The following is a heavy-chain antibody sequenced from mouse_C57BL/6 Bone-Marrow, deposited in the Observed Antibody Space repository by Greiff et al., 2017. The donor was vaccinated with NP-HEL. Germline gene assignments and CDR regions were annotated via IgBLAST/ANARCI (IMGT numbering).Heavy chain of an antibody. Sequence: EVPRVESGAELVRPGASVKLSCTASGFNIKDDYMPWVKQRPEQGLEWLGWLDPEHGATAYASKFQGKATIPADTSSNTAYLQLSSLTSEDTAVYYCTTRVASWFAYWGQGTLVTVSA. CDR2: LDPEHGAT. CDR3: TTRVASWFAY. J-gene: IGHJ3*01. CDR1: GFNIKDDY. D-gene: IGHD1-1*02. V-gene: IGHV14-4*01.